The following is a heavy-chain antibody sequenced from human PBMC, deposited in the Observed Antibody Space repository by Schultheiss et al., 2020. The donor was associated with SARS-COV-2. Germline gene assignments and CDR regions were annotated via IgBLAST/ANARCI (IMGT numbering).Heavy chain of an antibody. CDR2: ISYDGSNK. CDR1: GFTFSSYS. CDR3: ARDYCGGCFQH. D-gene: IGHD2-21*01. J-gene: IGHJ1*01. Sequence: GESLKISCAASGFTFSSYSMNWVRQAPGKGLEWVAVISYDGSNKYYADSVEGRFTMSRDNSKNTLYLQMNSLRTEDAAVYYCARDYCGGCFQHWGQGTLVTVSS. V-gene: IGHV3-30*03.